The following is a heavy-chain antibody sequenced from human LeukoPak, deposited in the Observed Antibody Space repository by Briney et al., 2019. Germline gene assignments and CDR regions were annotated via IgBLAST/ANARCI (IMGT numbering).Heavy chain of an antibody. CDR3: ARDGDSSGFYYYYGMDV. CDR2: IWYDGSNK. CDR1: GFTFSSYG. Sequence: PGGSLRHSCAASGFTFSSYGMHWVRQAPGKGLEWVAVIWYDGSNKYYADSVKGRFTISRDNSKNTLYLQMNSLRAEDTAVYYCARDGDSSGFYYYYGMDVWGQGTTVTVSS. J-gene: IGHJ6*02. D-gene: IGHD6-19*01. V-gene: IGHV3-33*01.